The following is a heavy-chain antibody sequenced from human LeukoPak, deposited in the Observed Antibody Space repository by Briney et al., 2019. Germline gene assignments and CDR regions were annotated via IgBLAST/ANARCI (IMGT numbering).Heavy chain of an antibody. J-gene: IGHJ4*02. CDR3: ARDSGSYPYFDY. V-gene: IGHV1-18*01. CDR2: ISAYNGNT. D-gene: IGHD1-26*01. CDR1: GYAFTSYG. Sequence: ASVKVSCKASGYAFTSYGISWVRQAPGQGLEWMGWISAYNGNTNYAQKLQGRVTMTTDTSPSTAYMELRSLRSDDTAVCYCARDSGSYPYFDYWGQGTLVTVSS.